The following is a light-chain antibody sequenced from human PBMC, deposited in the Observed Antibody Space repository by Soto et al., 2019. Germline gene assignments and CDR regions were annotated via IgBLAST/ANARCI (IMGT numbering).Light chain of an antibody. J-gene: IGKJ2*01. Sequence: DIQMTQSPSTLSASVGDRVTITCRASQSITTWLAWYRQKPGKAPKLLIYKATNLQSGVPSRFSGSGSGTEFSLTISSLQPDDFATYYCQRYNDYQYIFGQGTKLEIK. CDR1: QSITTW. V-gene: IGKV1-5*03. CDR2: KAT. CDR3: QRYNDYQYI.